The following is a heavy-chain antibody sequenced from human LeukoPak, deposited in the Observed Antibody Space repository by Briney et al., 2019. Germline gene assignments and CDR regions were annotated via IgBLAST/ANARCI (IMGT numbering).Heavy chain of an antibody. CDR3: ARVGAAPGHFDY. J-gene: IGHJ4*02. D-gene: IGHD6-13*01. CDR1: GYSFAGYG. CDR2: ISTYSGNT. Sequence: ASVKVSCKASGYSFAGYGISWVRQAPGQGLEWIGWISTYSGNTNYAHNLQGRITVTTETSTSTAYMELRSLRSDDTAVYYCARVGAAPGHFDYWGQGTQLTVSS. V-gene: IGHV1-18*01.